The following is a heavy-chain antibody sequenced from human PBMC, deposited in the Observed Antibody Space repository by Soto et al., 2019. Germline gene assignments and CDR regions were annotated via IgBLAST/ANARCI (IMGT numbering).Heavy chain of an antibody. V-gene: IGHV3-21*01. CDR2: ISSSSSFI. Sequence: GGSLRLSCAASGLSLSDYSMNWIRQAPGKGLEWVASISSSSSFIHYAESMKGRFTISRDNAKNSLYLQMNSLSAEDTAVYYCAGSSDDGRDNWGQRTLVTVSS. J-gene: IGHJ4*02. CDR3: AGSSDDGRDN. CDR1: GLSLSDYS. D-gene: IGHD1-26*01.